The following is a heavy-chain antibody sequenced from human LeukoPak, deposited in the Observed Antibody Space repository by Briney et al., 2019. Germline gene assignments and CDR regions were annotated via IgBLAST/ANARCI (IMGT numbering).Heavy chain of an antibody. Sequence: GASVKVSCKASGYTFTSYGISWVRQAPGQGLEWMGWISAYNGNTNYAQELQGRVTMTTDTSTSTAYMELRSLRSDDTAVYYCARVSYCSSTSCPGNWFDPWGQGTLVTVSS. D-gene: IGHD2-2*01. CDR1: GYTFTSYG. J-gene: IGHJ5*02. V-gene: IGHV1-18*01. CDR2: ISAYNGNT. CDR3: ARVSYCSSTSCPGNWFDP.